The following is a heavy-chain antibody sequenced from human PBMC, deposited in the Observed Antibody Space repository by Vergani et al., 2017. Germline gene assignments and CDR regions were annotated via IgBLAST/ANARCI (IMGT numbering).Heavy chain of an antibody. CDR2: TYFKSRWYN. D-gene: IGHD3-3*02. CDR1: VDSVSSISAA. V-gene: IGHV6-1*01. Sequence: QVQLQQSGPGLVKPSQTLSLTCAISVDSVSSISAACNWIRQSPSRGLEWLGRTYFKSRWYNEYAISVKSRITINPDSSKNQFFMQLNSVTPDDMAIYYLGRGISILGMDVWGQGTAVT. CDR3: GRGISILGMDV. J-gene: IGHJ6*01.